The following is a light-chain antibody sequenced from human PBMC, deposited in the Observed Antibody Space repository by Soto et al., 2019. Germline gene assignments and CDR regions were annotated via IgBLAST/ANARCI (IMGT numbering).Light chain of an antibody. CDR2: EGS. CDR1: SSDVGSYNL. J-gene: IGLJ1*01. V-gene: IGLV2-14*02. Sequence: QSALTQPASVSGSPGQSITISCTGTSSDVGSYNLVSWYQQHPGKAPKLIISEGSKRPSGVSNRFSGSKSGNTASLTISVLRAEDEADYYCASYTTFSTYVFGTGTKLTVL. CDR3: ASYTTFSTYV.